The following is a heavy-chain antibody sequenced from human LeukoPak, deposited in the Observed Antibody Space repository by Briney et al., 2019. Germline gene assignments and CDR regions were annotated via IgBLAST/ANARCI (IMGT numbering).Heavy chain of an antibody. CDR3: ARRRGGYFDY. D-gene: IGHD3-10*01. CDR1: GGSISSYY. V-gene: IGHV4-59*08. Sequence: SETLSLTCTVSGGSISSYYWSWIRQPPGKGLEWIGHIYYSGSTNYNPSLKSWVTISVDTSKNQFSLKLSSVTAADTAVYYCARRRGGYFDYWGQGTLVTVSS. CDR2: IYYSGST. J-gene: IGHJ4*02.